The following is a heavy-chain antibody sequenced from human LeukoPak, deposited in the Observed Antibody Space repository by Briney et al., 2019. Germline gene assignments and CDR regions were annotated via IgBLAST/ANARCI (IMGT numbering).Heavy chain of an antibody. CDR3: AKGGWGTGMGY. CDR1: GFKFRDYY. D-gene: IGHD3-10*01. V-gene: IGHV3-11*01. CDR2: ISSSGDSI. J-gene: IGHJ4*02. Sequence: GGSLRLSCAASGFKFRDYYMSWIRQAPGKGLQWVSYISSSGDSIHYADSVEGRFTISRDNAKNSLYLQMSGLRPEDTAVYYCAKGGWGTGMGYLGQGTLDTVSS.